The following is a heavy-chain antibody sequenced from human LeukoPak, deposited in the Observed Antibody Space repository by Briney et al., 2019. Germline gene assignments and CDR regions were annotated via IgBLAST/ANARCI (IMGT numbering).Heavy chain of an antibody. J-gene: IGHJ3*02. Sequence: PGGSLRLSCAASGFTFSTYSMNWVRQAPGKGLEWVSSISSNSIYIYYADSVRGRFTISRDNANNSLYLQMNSLRAEDTAVYYCARETEEAFDNWGQGTMVTVSS. CDR2: ISSNSIYI. CDR3: ARETEEAFDN. CDR1: GFTFSTYS. V-gene: IGHV3-21*01.